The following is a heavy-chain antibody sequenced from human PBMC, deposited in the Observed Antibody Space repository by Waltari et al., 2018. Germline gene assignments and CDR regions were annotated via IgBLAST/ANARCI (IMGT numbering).Heavy chain of an antibody. CDR1: ALTITNYA. CDR3: AKGDYYNTSGYFSFYFEN. D-gene: IGHD3-22*01. J-gene: IGHJ4*02. V-gene: IGHV3-23*04. CDR2: VSSSGSST. Sequence: EVQLVESGGGLVQPGGSLRLSCVASALTITNYAMSWVRQAPGKGLEWVSGVSSSGSSTFYAESVKGRFTISRDNSKNTVYLQMNSLRGEDTALYYCAKGDYYNTSGYFSFYFENWGQGVLVSVSS.